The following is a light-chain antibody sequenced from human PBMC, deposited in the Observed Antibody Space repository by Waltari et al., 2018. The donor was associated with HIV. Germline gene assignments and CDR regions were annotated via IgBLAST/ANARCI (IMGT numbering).Light chain of an antibody. CDR1: SSDVGGYTY. J-gene: IGLJ2*01. CDR2: EVS. CDR3: SSYAMTTTVL. V-gene: IGLV2-14*01. Sequence: QSALTQPASVSGSPGQSITISCTGTSSDVGGYTYVSWYQQHPGKAPKLIIYEVSNRPSGVSVRFSGPKSGNTASLTISGLQAEDEADYFCSSYAMTTTVLFGGGTKLTVL.